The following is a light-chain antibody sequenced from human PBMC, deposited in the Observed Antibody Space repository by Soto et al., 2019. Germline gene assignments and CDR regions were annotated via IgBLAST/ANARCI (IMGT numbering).Light chain of an antibody. J-gene: IGKJ1*01. CDR1: QSLLESNGHNC. CDR3: MQALQTPWT. CDR2: MGS. Sequence: EIVITQSPLSLPVTPGEPASISCRSSQSLLESNGHNCLDWYVQKPGQSPRLLIYMGSTRASGVPDRFSGSGSGTEFTLKISRVGAEDVGVYYCMQALQTPWTFGQGTKVDIK. V-gene: IGKV2-28*01.